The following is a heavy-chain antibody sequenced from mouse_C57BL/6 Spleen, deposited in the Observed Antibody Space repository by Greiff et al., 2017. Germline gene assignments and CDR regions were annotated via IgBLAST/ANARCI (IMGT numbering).Heavy chain of an antibody. J-gene: IGHJ4*01. V-gene: IGHV5-9-1*02. Sequence: EVMLVESGEGLVKPGGSLKLSCAASGFTFSSYAMSWVRQTPEKRLEWVAYISSGGDYIYYADTVKGRSTLSRDNARNTLYLQMSSLKSEDTAMYYCTRGGPPMLMDYWGQGTSVTVSS. CDR2: ISSGGDYI. D-gene: IGHD6-5*01. CDR3: TRGGPPMLMDY. CDR1: GFTFSSYA.